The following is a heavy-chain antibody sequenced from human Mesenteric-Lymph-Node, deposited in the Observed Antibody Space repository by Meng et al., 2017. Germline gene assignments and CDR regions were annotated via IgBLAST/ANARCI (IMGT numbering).Heavy chain of an antibody. V-gene: IGHV5-51*01. CDR2: IYPGESDT. D-gene: IGHD2/OR15-2a*01. CDR1: GYSFTSYW. J-gene: IGHJ6*02. CDR3: ARSRTTLHTRYYYYGMDV. Sequence: GESLKISCKGSGYSFTSYWIGWVRQMPGKGLEWMGIIYPGESDTRYSPSFQGQVTISADKSISTAYLQWSSLKASDTAMYYCARSRTTLHTRYYYYGMDVWGQGTTVTVSS.